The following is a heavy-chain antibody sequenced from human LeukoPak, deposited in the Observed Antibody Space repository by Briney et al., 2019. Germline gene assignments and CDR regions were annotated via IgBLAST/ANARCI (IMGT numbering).Heavy chain of an antibody. Sequence: PGGSLRLSCAASGFTFSSYAMNWVRQAPGKGLEWVSAISGSGGSTYYADSVKGRFTISRDNSKNTLYLQMYSLRAEDTAVYYCAKGRWELRTFFDYWGQGTLVSVSS. CDR1: GFTFSSYA. V-gene: IGHV3-23*01. J-gene: IGHJ4*02. CDR2: ISGSGGST. D-gene: IGHD1-26*01. CDR3: AKGRWELRTFFDY.